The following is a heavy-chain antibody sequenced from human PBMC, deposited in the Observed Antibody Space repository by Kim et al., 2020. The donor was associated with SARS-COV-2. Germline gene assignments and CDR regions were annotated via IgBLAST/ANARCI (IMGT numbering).Heavy chain of an antibody. Sequence: GGSLRLSCAASGFTFGDYAMHWVRQAPGKGLEWVSGISWNSGSIGYADSVKGRFTISRDNAKNSLYLQMNSLRAEDTALYYCAKDIAHIAAAGDFDYWGQGTLVTVSS. CDR1: GFTFGDYA. J-gene: IGHJ4*02. CDR2: ISWNSGSI. V-gene: IGHV3-9*01. CDR3: AKDIAHIAAAGDFDY. D-gene: IGHD6-13*01.